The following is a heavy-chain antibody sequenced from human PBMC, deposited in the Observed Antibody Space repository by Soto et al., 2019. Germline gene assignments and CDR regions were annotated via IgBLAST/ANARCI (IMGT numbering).Heavy chain of an antibody. J-gene: IGHJ4*02. CDR1: GFTFSSYG. V-gene: IGHV3-33*01. Sequence: PGGSLRLSCAASGFTFSSYGMHWVRQAPGKGLEWVAVIWFDGSDKYYADSVKGRFTISRDNSKNTLYLQMNSLRAEDTAVYYCARGRPPRLRTGYPPLYMDFWGQGTLVTVSS. CDR3: ARGRPPRLRTGYPPLYMDF. CDR2: IWFDGSDK. D-gene: IGHD3-9*01.